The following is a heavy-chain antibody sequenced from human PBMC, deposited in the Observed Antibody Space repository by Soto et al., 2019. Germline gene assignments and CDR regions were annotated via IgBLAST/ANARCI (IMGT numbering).Heavy chain of an antibody. V-gene: IGHV3-9*01. CDR2: ISWNSGSI. J-gene: IGHJ4*02. CDR1: GFTFDDYA. Sequence: EVQLVESGGGLVHPGRSRRLSCAASGFTFDDYAMHWVRQAPGKGLEWVAGISWNSGSIGDADSVKGRFTISRDNAKNSLYLQMNSLRAEDTALYYCAKGHYGDYTPAYFDYWGQGTLVTVSS. D-gene: IGHD4-17*01. CDR3: AKGHYGDYTPAYFDY.